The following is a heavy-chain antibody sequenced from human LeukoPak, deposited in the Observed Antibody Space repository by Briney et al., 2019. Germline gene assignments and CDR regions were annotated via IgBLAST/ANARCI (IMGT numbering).Heavy chain of an antibody. CDR1: GLSLSTSGVG. D-gene: IGHD1-26*01. J-gene: IGHJ4*02. CDR3: AHRGSYYLFDY. V-gene: IGHV2-5*02. CDR2: VYWDDDK. Sequence: SGPTLGNPTHTLTLTCTFTGLSLSTSGVGVGWIRQSPGKALEWLALVYWDDDKRYSPSLKSRLTITKDTSRNRVFLTMTDMDPVDTATYYCAHRGSYYLFDYWGQGTLVTVSS.